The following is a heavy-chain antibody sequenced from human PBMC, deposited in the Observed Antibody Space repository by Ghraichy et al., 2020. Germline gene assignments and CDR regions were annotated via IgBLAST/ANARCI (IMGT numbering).Heavy chain of an antibody. D-gene: IGHD4-17*01. CDR3: ARVKYDDFLGGYYYGMDV. J-gene: IGHJ6*02. CDR1: GSTFDNFW. V-gene: IGHV5-51*01. CDR2: VYLADSDT. Sequence: GESLNISCKGSGSTFDNFWIAWVRQMPGRGLEWMGIVYLADSDTRYSPSFQGQVTISADKSITTAYLQWSSLKASDTAIYYCARVKYDDFLGGYYYGMDVWGQGTTVTVSS.